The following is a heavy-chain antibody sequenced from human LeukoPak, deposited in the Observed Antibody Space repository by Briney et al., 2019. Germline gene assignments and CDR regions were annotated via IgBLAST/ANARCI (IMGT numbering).Heavy chain of an antibody. CDR2: ISYSGST. V-gene: IGHV4-30-4*07. Sequence: PSETLSLTCAVSGGSISSGGYLWSWIRQPPGKGLEWIGYISYSGSTYYNPSLKSRITISVDTSKNQFSLKLSSVTAADTAVYYCARVTTMIPVAIGGDAFDIWGQGTMVTVSS. CDR1: GGSISSGGYL. D-gene: IGHD3-22*01. CDR3: ARVTTMIPVAIGGDAFDI. J-gene: IGHJ3*02.